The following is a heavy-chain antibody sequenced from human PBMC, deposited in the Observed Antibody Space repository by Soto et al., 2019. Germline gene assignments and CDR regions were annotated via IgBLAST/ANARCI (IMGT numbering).Heavy chain of an antibody. D-gene: IGHD3-10*01. CDR1: GGSISSGAYS. Sequence: QVQLQESGSGLVKPSQTLSLTCVVSGGSISSGAYSWSWIRQPPGKGLEWIGYIYYSGSTYYNPSLNTRVAISLDRPKNQFSLRLTSVTAAYTAVYYCARGQQVPGVRYYFYYGFDVWGRGTTVTVSS. V-gene: IGHV4-30-2*01. J-gene: IGHJ6*02. CDR2: IYYSGST. CDR3: ARGQQVPGVRYYFYYGFDV.